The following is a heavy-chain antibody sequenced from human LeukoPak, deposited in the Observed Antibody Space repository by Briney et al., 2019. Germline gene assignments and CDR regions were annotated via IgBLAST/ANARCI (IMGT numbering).Heavy chain of an antibody. CDR2: IKSKNVGGTT. V-gene: IGHV3-15*01. CDR3: ARDRGYSSSWYYFDY. D-gene: IGHD6-13*01. Sequence: GGSLRLSCAASGFTFNNAWMNWVRQAPGKGLEWVGRIKSKNVGGTTDYAAPVKGRFTISRDDSKNTVYLQMNSLRAEDTAVHYCARDRGYSSSWYYFDYWGQGTLVTVSS. J-gene: IGHJ4*02. CDR1: GFTFNNAW.